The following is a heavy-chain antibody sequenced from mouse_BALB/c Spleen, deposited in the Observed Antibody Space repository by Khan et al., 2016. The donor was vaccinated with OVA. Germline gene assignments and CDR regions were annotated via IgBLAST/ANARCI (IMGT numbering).Heavy chain of an antibody. Sequence: QVQLQQSGAELARPGASVKMSCKASGYTFTTYTMHWVKQRPGQGLEWIGYINPSNGYTNYNQKFKDKSTLTADKSSSTAYMQLRSLTSDYSAVYYCARGGAYYRSDGWFSYWGQGTLVTVSA. D-gene: IGHD2-14*01. CDR3: ARGGAYYRSDGWFSY. V-gene: IGHV1-4*01. CDR2: INPSNGYT. J-gene: IGHJ3*01. CDR1: GYTFTTYT.